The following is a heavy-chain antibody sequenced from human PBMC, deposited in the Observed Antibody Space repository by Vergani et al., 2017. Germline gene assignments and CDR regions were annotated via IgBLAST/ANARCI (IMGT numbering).Heavy chain of an antibody. CDR3: ARASGSIAARVFDY. J-gene: IGHJ4*02. D-gene: IGHD6-6*01. V-gene: IGHV4-59*01. CDR2: IYYSGST. CDR1: GGSISSYY. Sequence: QVQLQESGPGLVKPSETLSLTCTVSGGSISSYYWSWIRQPPGKGLEWIGYIYYSGSTNYNPSLKSRVTISVDTSKNQFSLKLSSVTAADTAVYYCARASGSIAARVFDYWGQGTLVTVSS.